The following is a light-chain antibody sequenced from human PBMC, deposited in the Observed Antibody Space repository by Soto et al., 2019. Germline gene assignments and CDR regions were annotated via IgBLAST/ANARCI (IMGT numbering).Light chain of an antibody. J-gene: IGKJ4*01. CDR3: QQVDVYPST. CDR1: QGISSF. V-gene: IGKV1-9*01. CDR2: AAS. Sequence: IQLTQSPSSLSASVGDGVTITCRASQGISSFLAWYQQKPGKAPNILIYAASTLQSGVPSRFSGGGSGTDFTLTIDRLQPEDFATYYCQQVDVYPSTFGGGTKVDI.